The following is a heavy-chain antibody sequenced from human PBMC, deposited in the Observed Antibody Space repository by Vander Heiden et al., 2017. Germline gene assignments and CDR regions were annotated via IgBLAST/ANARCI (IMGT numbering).Heavy chain of an antibody. V-gene: IGHV4-39*01. CDR1: GGSISSSSYS. D-gene: IGHD1-26*01. Sequence: QLQLQESGPGLEKPSETLSLTCTVSGGSISSSSYSWGWIRQPPGKGVEWIGSIYYSGSTYYNPSLKSRVTISVDTSKNQFSLKLSSVTAADTAVYYCARLTVGATPGGWFDPWGQGTLVTVSS. CDR2: IYYSGST. J-gene: IGHJ5*02. CDR3: ARLTVGATPGGWFDP.